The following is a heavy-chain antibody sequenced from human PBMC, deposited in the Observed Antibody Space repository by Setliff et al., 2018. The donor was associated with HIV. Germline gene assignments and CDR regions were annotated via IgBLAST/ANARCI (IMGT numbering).Heavy chain of an antibody. Sequence: ASVKVSCKASGYTLTSYAMHWVRQAPGQGLEWMGIINPSGGSTSYAQKFQGRVTMTRDTSTSTVYMELSSLRSEDTAVYYCARGEYYYDSSGYYYDYWGQGTLVTVSS. J-gene: IGHJ4*02. CDR2: INPSGGST. D-gene: IGHD3-22*01. V-gene: IGHV1-46*01. CDR3: ARGEYYYDSSGYYYDY. CDR1: GYTLTSYA.